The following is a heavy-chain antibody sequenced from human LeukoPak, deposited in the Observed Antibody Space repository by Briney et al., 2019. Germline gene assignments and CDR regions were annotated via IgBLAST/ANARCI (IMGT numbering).Heavy chain of an antibody. CDR3: ARSMHDSSGYYYAGVDY. V-gene: IGHV5-51*01. Sequence: GESLKISCKGSGYSFSRYWIGWVRQMPGKGLEWMGIIYPGDSDTRYSPSFQGQVTISADKSISTAYLQWSSLKASDTAMYYCARSMHDSSGYYYAGVDYWGQGTLVTVSS. CDR2: IYPGDSDT. CDR1: GYSFSRYW. D-gene: IGHD3-22*01. J-gene: IGHJ4*02.